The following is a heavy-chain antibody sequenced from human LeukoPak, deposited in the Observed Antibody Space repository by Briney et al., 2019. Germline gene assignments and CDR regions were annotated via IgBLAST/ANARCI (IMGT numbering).Heavy chain of an antibody. CDR3: AREVRGDTYCYDSSGYSPGDY. Sequence: SETLSLTCTVSGYSISSGYYWGWIRQPPGKGLEWIGSIYHSGSTYYNPSLKSRVTISVDTSKNQFSLKLSSVTAADTAVYYCAREVRGDTYCYDSSGYSPGDYWGQGTLVTVSS. CDR2: IYHSGST. J-gene: IGHJ4*02. CDR1: GYSISSGYY. D-gene: IGHD3-22*01. V-gene: IGHV4-38-2*02.